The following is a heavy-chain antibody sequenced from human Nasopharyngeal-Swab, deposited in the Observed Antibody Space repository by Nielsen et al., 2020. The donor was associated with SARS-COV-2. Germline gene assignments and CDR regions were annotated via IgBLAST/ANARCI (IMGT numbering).Heavy chain of an antibody. D-gene: IGHD2-2*01. CDR3: ARTRLVAGGYYYYGKDV. J-gene: IGHJ6*02. V-gene: IGHV2-26*01. Sequence: WIRKPPGKALEGLAHIFSNDEKTYSTSLKSRLTISKDTSKSQEGLTMTNMDPVDTATYSCARTRLVAGGYYYYGKDVWGQGTTVTVSS. CDR2: IFSNDEK.